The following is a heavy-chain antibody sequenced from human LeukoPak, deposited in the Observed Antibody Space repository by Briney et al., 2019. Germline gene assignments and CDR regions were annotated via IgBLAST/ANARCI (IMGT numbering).Heavy chain of an antibody. V-gene: IGHV1-3*01. J-gene: IGHJ4*02. CDR2: INAGNGNT. D-gene: IGHD2-2*01. Sequence: ASVKVSCKASGYTFTSYAMHWVRQAPGQRLEWMGWINAGNGNTKYSQKFQGRVTITRDTSASTAYTELSSLRSEDTAVYYCARGYCSSTSCYLFDYWGQGTLVTVSS. CDR1: GYTFTSYA. CDR3: ARGYCSSTSCYLFDY.